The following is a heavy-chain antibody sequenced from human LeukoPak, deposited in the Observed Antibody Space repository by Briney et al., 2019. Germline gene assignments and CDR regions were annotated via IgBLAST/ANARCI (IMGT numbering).Heavy chain of an antibody. CDR1: GFTFSSYN. CDR3: ARGAEYYYGSGSYYTDY. D-gene: IGHD3-10*01. V-gene: IGHV3-48*01. J-gene: IGHJ4*02. Sequence: PGGSLRLSCAASGFTFSSYNMNWVRQAPGKGLEWVSYISSSSSSIYYADSVKGRFTISRDNAKNTLYLQMNSLRAEDTAVYYCARGAEYYYGSGSYYTDYWGQGTLVTVSS. CDR2: ISSSSSSI.